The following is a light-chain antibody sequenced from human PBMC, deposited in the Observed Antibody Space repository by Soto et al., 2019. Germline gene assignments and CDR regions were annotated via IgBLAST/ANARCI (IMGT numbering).Light chain of an antibody. CDR1: QSVSSSF. Sequence: EIVLTQSPGTLSLSPGERATLSCRASQSVSSSFLAWYQQKPGQAPRLLIYGASSRATGIPDRFSGSGSGTDFTLTISRLEPEDFAVSSCQQYDSSPWTFGQGTKVAIK. J-gene: IGKJ1*01. CDR2: GAS. CDR3: QQYDSSPWT. V-gene: IGKV3-20*01.